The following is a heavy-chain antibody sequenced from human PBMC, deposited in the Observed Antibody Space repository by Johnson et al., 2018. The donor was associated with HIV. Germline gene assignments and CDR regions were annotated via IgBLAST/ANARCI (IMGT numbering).Heavy chain of an antibody. Sequence: VQLVESGGGLVKPGGSLRLSCVASGFTFSNAWMTWVRQARGRGLEWVSAISGGGGSTGYADSVKGRFTISRDNAKNSLYLQMNSLRDEDTALYYSAIVRTGWSYPPAFDILCQGTMVTVSS. CDR2: ISGGGGST. CDR1: GFTFSNAW. D-gene: IGHD1-26*01. J-gene: IGHJ3*02. V-gene: IGHV3-20*04. CDR3: AIVRTGWSYPPAFDI.